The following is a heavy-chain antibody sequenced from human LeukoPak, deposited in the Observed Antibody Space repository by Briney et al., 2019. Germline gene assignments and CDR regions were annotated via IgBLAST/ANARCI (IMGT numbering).Heavy chain of an antibody. J-gene: IGHJ6*03. D-gene: IGHD3-3*01. CDR2: IIPIFGTA. CDR1: GGTFSSYA. Sequence: GASVKVSCKASGGTFSSYAISWVRQAPGQGLEWMGGIIPIFGTANYAQKFQGRVTITADESTSTAYMELSSLRSEDTAVYYCASRQRRFLEWLSPIEGPTYYYMDVWGKGTTVTVSS. CDR3: ASRQRRFLEWLSPIEGPTYYYMDV. V-gene: IGHV1-69*13.